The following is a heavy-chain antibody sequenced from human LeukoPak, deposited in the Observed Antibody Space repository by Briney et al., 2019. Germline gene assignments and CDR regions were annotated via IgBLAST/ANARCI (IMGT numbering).Heavy chain of an antibody. CDR2: VNPKTGGT. CDR3: AREFSSKLEWLAYVTGDDAFDV. D-gene: IGHD3-3*01. Sequence: GASVTVSFKAFVYSFTDYHLHWVRQAPRQGLEWMGWVNPKTGGTNYPRKFQGRVTMTRDTSINTVNMELSRLTSDDTAVYYCAREFSSKLEWLAYVTGDDAFDVWGQGTMITVS. V-gene: IGHV1-2*02. CDR1: VYSFTDYH. J-gene: IGHJ3*01.